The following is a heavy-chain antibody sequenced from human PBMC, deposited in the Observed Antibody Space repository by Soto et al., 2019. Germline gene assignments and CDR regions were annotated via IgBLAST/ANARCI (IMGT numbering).Heavy chain of an antibody. Sequence: QVQLQESGPGLVKPSQTLSLTCSVSGDSMSSGAYYWNWIRHHPGNGLEWIAYIYHRGNTYYNPSLRGRITISVDTSKIQFSLKLTSVTDADTAVYYWASSYSGYLDNWGQGTLVTVSS. CDR2: IYHRGNT. CDR1: GDSMSSGAYY. CDR3: ASSYSGYLDN. D-gene: IGHD3-22*01. J-gene: IGHJ4*02. V-gene: IGHV4-31*03.